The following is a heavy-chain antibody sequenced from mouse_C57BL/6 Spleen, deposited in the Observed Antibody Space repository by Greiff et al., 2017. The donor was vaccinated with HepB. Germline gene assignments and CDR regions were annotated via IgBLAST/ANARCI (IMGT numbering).Heavy chain of an antibody. CDR3: DSAYYSNWGDGDA. J-gene: IGHJ1*03. CDR1: GYSITSGSD. V-gene: IGHV3-1*01. CDR2: ISYSVST. D-gene: IGHD2-5*01. Sequence: EVQRVESGPGMVKPSQSHSLTCTVTGYSITSGSDWHWIRHFPGNHLVWMGYISYSVSTNYNPSLKSRISITHDPSKTHFFLKLKSVTTEDAATYDCDSAYYSNWGDGDAWGKGTTVTDSS.